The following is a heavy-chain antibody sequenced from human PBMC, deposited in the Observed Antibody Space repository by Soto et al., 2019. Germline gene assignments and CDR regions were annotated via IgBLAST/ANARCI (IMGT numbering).Heavy chain of an antibody. V-gene: IGHV6-1*01. J-gene: IGHJ4*02. CDR2: TYYRSKWSN. CDR3: TRALSGSYDF. Sequence: PSQTLSLTCAISGDSVSSKSAAWNWIRQSPSRGLEWLGRTYYRSKWSNDYAVSVRSRITINPDTSENQLSLQLKSVTPEDTAVYYCTRALSGSYDFWGQGTLVTVSS. CDR1: GDSVSSKSAA. D-gene: IGHD1-26*01.